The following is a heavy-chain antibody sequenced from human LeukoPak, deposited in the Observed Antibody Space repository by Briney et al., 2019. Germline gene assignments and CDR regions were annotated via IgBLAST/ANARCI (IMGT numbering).Heavy chain of an antibody. CDR2: IYYSGST. D-gene: IGHD3-3*01. Sequence: SETLSLTCTVSGGFISSSRDYWAWIRQPPGKGLEWIANIYYSGSTYYSPSLKSRVTISVDTSKNQLFLKLSSVTAADTAVYYCARAVYDSFDYWGQGTLVTVSS. J-gene: IGHJ4*02. CDR3: ARAVYDSFDY. V-gene: IGHV4-39*01. CDR1: GGFISSSRDY.